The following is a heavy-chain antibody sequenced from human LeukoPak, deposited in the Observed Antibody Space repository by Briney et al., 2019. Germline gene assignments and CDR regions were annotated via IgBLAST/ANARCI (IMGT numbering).Heavy chain of an antibody. Sequence: PSETLSLTCAVSGGSFSGQYGTWIRQFPGKGLEWSGEINHSGSTNYNPSLKSRVTMSKDTSKNHFSLTLSSVTAADTAIYYCARALYSSICYDWGQGTLVTVSS. V-gene: IGHV4-34*01. CDR1: GGSFSGQY. J-gene: IGHJ4*02. CDR3: ARALYSSICYD. D-gene: IGHD6-13*01. CDR2: INHSGST.